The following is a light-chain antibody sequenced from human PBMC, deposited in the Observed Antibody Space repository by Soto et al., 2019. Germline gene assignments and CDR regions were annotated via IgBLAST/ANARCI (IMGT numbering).Light chain of an antibody. CDR1: SSDVSGYNY. V-gene: IGLV2-11*01. Sequence: QSVLTQPHSVSGSPGQSVAISCSGTSSDVSGYNYVSLYQQHPGKAPKLIIFVVNKRPSGVPDRFSGSKSGSTASLTISGLQAEDEADYYCCSYGGSFYVVGTGTKVTVL. J-gene: IGLJ1*01. CDR2: VVN. CDR3: CSYGGSFYV.